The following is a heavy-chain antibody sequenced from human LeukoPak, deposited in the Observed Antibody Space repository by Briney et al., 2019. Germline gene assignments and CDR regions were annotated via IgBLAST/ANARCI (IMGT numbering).Heavy chain of an antibody. J-gene: IGHJ3*02. D-gene: IGHD2-15*01. V-gene: IGHV1-8*01. CDR2: MNPNSGNT. CDR1: GYTFTSYD. Sequence: ASVKVSCKASGYTFTSYDINWVRRATGQGLEWMGWMNPNSGNTGYAQKFQGRVTMTRNTSISTAYMELSSLRSDDTAVYYCARWGRRRAFDIWGQGTMVTVSS. CDR3: ARWGRRRAFDI.